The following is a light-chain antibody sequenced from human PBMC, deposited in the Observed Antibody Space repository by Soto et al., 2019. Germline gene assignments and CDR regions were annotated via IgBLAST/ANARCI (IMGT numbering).Light chain of an antibody. Sequence: DIVLPRSRGHRPLCRVEEPTRAGWGSQSVSSSYLAWYQQKPGQAPRLLIYGASTRATGIPARFSGSGSGTNFTLTIISLEPEDSAVYHCQQRNIGSPVTFGQGTRLEIK. CDR3: QQRNIGSPVT. CDR2: GAS. CDR1: QSVSSSY. J-gene: IGKJ5*01. V-gene: IGKV3D-20*02.